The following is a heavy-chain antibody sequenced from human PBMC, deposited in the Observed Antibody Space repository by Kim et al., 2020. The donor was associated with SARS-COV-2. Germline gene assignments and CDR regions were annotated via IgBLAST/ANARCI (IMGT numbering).Heavy chain of an antibody. D-gene: IGHD6-6*01. Sequence: YADSVKGRFTISRDNAKNTLYLQMNSLGADEPAIYYCARGASFAFFIWGQGTAVSVSP. J-gene: IGHJ3*02. CDR3: ARGASFAFFI. V-gene: IGHV3-74*01.